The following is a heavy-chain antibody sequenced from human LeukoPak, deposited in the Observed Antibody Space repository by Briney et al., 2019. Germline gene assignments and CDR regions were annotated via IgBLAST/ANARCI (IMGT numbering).Heavy chain of an antibody. V-gene: IGHV4-31*11. CDR1: GGSISSGGYY. D-gene: IGHD4-17*01. CDR2: IYYSGST. CDR3: ARGYRGDYLGWFDP. Sequence: PSETLSLTCAVSGGSISSGGYYWSWIRQHPGKGLEWIGYIYYSGSTYYNPSLKSRVTISVDTSKNQFSLKLGSVTAADTAVYSGARGYRGDYLGWFDPWGKGTLVTVS. J-gene: IGHJ5*02.